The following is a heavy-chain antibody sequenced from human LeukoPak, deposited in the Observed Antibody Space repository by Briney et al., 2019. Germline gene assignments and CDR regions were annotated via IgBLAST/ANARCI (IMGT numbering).Heavy chain of an antibody. J-gene: IGHJ6*02. CDR3: AKERSIVGALYYYGMDV. Sequence: GGSLRLSCAASGFTFSDYGMHWFRQAPGKGLEWVAVISYDGSNKYYGDSVKGRFTISRDNSKNTLYLQMNSLRAEDTAVYYCAKERSIVGALYYYGMDVWGQGTTVTVSS. CDR2: ISYDGSNK. V-gene: IGHV3-30*18. D-gene: IGHD1-26*01. CDR1: GFTFSDYG.